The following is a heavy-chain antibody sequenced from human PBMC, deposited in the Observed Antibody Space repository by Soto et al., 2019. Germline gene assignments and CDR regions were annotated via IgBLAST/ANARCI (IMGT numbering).Heavy chain of an antibody. D-gene: IGHD3-9*01. V-gene: IGHV1-18*01. J-gene: IGHJ3*02. CDR3: ARDRVKTYYDILTGPNDAFDI. CDR1: GYTFTSYG. Sequence: ASVKVSCKASGYTFTSYGISWVRQAPGQGLEWMGWISAYNGNTNYAQKLQGRVTMTTDTSTSTAYMELRSLRSDDTAVYYCARDRVKTYYDILTGPNDAFDIWGQGTMVTVSS. CDR2: ISAYNGNT.